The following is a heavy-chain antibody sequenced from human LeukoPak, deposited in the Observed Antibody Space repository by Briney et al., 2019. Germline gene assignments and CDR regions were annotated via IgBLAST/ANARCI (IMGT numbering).Heavy chain of an antibody. J-gene: IGHJ4*02. Sequence: GGSLRLSCEASGFAFSSSAMRWVRQAPGKGLEWVSYISSSSSTIYYAGPVKGRFTISRDNAKNSLYLQMNSLRAEDTAVYYCARDSDPFSGYYDYWGQGTLVTVSS. CDR1: GFAFSSSA. D-gene: IGHD2-15*01. V-gene: IGHV3-48*01. CDR3: ARDSDPFSGYYDY. CDR2: ISSSSSTI.